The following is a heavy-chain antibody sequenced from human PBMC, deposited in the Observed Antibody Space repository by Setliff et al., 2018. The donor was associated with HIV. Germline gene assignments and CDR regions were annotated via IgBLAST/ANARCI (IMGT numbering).Heavy chain of an antibody. CDR1: GYTFTGYY. J-gene: IGHJ3*01. CDR3: ARGAYYYDTSGYHRDPFDL. Sequence: ASVKVSCKASGYTFTGYYIYWVRQAPGQGLEWMGWINPHSGGTKYAQKFQGRVTMTRDTSISTASMELSRLRSDDTDVYYCARGAYYYDTSGYHRDPFDLWGQGTMVTVSS. CDR2: INPHSGGT. D-gene: IGHD3-22*01. V-gene: IGHV1-2*02.